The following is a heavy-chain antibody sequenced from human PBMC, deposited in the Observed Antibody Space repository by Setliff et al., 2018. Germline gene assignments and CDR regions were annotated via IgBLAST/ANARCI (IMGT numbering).Heavy chain of an antibody. Sequence: ASVKVSCKASAFTFSSYGISWVRQAPGQGLEWMGWISAYNGNTKSAQKLQGRVTMTTDTSTSTVYMELSSLRSEDTAVYYCARDGGGSYSNFDYWGQGTLVTVSS. CDR1: AFTFSSYG. D-gene: IGHD1-26*01. CDR2: ISAYNGNT. CDR3: ARDGGGSYSNFDY. V-gene: IGHV1-18*01. J-gene: IGHJ4*02.